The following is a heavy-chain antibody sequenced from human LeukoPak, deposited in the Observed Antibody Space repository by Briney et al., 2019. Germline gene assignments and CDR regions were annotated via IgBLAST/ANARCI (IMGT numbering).Heavy chain of an antibody. Sequence: SETLSLTCTVSGGSISSGDYYWSWIRQPPGEGLEWIGYIYYSGSTYYNPSLKSRVTISVDTSKNQFSLKLSSVTAADTAVYYCATAPTYYYDSSGPDWGQGTLVTVSS. D-gene: IGHD3-22*01. CDR2: IYYSGST. V-gene: IGHV4-30-4*01. J-gene: IGHJ4*02. CDR3: ATAPTYYYDSSGPD. CDR1: GGSISSGDYY.